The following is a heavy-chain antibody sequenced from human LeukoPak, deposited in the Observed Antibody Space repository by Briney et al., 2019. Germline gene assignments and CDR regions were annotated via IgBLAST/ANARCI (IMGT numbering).Heavy chain of an antibody. CDR2: ITGSSSYI. V-gene: IGHV3-21*01. J-gene: IGHJ5*02. Sequence: GGSLRLSCAASGFTSSSYSMTWVRQAPGKGLEWVSSITGSSSYIYYTDSVKGRFTISRDNAKNTLYLQMNTLRAEDTAVYYCARDYHGGIPVFDPWGQGTLVTVSS. CDR3: ARDYHGGIPVFDP. D-gene: IGHD6-19*01. CDR1: GFTSSSYS.